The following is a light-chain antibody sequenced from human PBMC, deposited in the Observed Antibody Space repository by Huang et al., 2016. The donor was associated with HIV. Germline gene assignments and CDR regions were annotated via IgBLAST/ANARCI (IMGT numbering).Light chain of an antibody. V-gene: IGKV1-39*01. J-gene: IGKJ4*01. Sequence: DIQMTQSPSSLSASVGDRVTITGRASQSVRSDLNWYQQQPGKAPNLLIYAASSLQSGVPSRFSGSGSGTHFTLTISSLQPEDFATYYCQQTFSAPVTFGGGTRVKI. CDR3: QQTFSAPVT. CDR1: QSVRSD. CDR2: AAS.